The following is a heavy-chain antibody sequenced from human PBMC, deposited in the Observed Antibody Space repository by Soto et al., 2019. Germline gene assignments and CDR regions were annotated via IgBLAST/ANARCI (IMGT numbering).Heavy chain of an antibody. CDR1: GASTTSYY. Sequence: QVLLQESGPGLVKPSKTLSLTCSVSGASTTSYYWSWIRQPPGKGLEWIGYIYHSGSPSYNPSLKSRGTISVDTSKNQLSRRLVSVTAADTALYLFAREEFGSCSSTTCFNWLDPWGQGTLVTVSS. D-gene: IGHD2-2*01. CDR2: IYHSGSP. V-gene: IGHV4-59*01. J-gene: IGHJ5*02. CDR3: AREEFGSCSSTTCFNWLDP.